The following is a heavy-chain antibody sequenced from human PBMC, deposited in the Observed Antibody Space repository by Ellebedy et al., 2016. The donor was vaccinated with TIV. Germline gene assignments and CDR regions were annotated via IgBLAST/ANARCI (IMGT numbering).Heavy chain of an antibody. V-gene: IGHV3-30-3*01. CDR1: GFTFSDYY. D-gene: IGHD1-26*01. CDR2: VSFDGGTK. CDR3: TRDSTVGGGSPNADRYFDY. Sequence: GESLKISXAASGFTFSDYYMSWIRQAPGKGLEWVSTVSFDGGTKYYADSVKGRFTISRDNARNTHYLQMNGLTLEDTAVYYCTRDSTVGGGSPNADRYFDYWGQGTLVTVSS. J-gene: IGHJ4*02.